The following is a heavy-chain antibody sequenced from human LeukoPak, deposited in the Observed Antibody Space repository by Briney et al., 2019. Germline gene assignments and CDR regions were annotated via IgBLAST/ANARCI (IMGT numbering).Heavy chain of an antibody. Sequence: SQTLSLTCTVSGGSISSGSYYWSWIRQPAGKGLEWIGRIYTSGSTNYNPSLKSRVTISVDTSKNQFSLKLSSVTAADTAMYYCARHSDYVGDSSLDTDAFDVWGRGTMVTVSS. J-gene: IGHJ3*01. CDR3: ARHSDYVGDSSLDTDAFDV. V-gene: IGHV4-61*02. CDR1: GGSISSGSYY. CDR2: IYTSGST. D-gene: IGHD4-23*01.